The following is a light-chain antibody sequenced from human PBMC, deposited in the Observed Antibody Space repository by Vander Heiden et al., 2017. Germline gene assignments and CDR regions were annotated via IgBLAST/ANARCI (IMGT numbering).Light chain of an antibody. J-gene: IGKJ2*03. CDR3: QQYAKSIGS. V-gene: IGKV3-20*01. CDR2: DSS. CDR1: QSVSNNY. Sequence: IVLTQSPGTLSLSPGERATLSCRASQSVSNNYLAWYQQKPGQAPRLLIYDSSTRATDIPDRFSGSGSETDFTLTISTLEPDDFGAYYCQQYAKSIGSFGQGTKLEI.